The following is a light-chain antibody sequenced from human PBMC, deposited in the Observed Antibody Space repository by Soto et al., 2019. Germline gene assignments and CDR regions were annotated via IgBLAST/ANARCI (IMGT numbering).Light chain of an antibody. V-gene: IGKV3-20*01. Sequence: TVLTQSPGTLSLSPGERAALSCRASQSVSSGWLAWYQQKPGQPPRLLIYGASNRTTGIPDRFSGSGSETDFTLTISRLEPEDFAVNFCQDYHGSPPTCGQGTRVEIK. CDR1: QSVSSGW. CDR2: GAS. CDR3: QDYHGSPPT. J-gene: IGKJ1*01.